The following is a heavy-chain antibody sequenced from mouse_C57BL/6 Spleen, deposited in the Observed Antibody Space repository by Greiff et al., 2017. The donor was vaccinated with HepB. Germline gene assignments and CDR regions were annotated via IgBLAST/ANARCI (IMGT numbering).Heavy chain of an antibody. CDR2: INPNCGST. J-gene: IGHJ2*01. CDR3: AKDGSGLSFDY. V-gene: IGHV1-64*01. CDR1: GYTFTSYC. Sequence: QVQLQQPGAELVKPGASVKFSCKASGYTFTSYCMHWVKQSPGQGLEWIGIINPNCGSTNYNEKFKSKATLTVDKSSSTDYLRLSSLTAEDAAVYCCAKDGSGLSFDYWGQGTTLTVSS. D-gene: IGHD1-1*01.